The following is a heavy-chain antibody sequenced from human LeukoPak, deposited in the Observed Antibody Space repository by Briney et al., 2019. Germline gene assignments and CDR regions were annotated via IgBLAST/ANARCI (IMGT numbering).Heavy chain of an antibody. CDR2: IYYSGST. CDR1: GDSMSSYY. CDR3: ARDKGSGWANYYYYYMDV. Sequence: SETLSLTCTVSGDSMSSYYWSWIRQPPGKGLEWIGYIYYSGSTNYNPSLKSRVTISVDTSKNQFSLKLSSVTAADTAVYYCARDKGSGWANYYYYYMDVWGKGTTVTVSS. V-gene: IGHV4-59*01. D-gene: IGHD6-19*01. J-gene: IGHJ6*03.